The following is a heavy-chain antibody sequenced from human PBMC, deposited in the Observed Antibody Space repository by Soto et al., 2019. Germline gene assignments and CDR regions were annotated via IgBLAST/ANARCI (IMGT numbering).Heavy chain of an antibody. CDR3: ARHRGYYDILTGYYTELNFDY. Sequence: SETLSLTCTVSGGSISSSSYYWGWIRQPPGKGLEWIGSIYYSGTTYYNPSLKSRVTISVDTSKNQFSLRLSSVTAADTAVYYCARHRGYYDILTGYYTELNFDYWGQGTLVTVSS. D-gene: IGHD3-9*01. CDR2: IYYSGTT. CDR1: GGSISSSSYY. V-gene: IGHV4-39*01. J-gene: IGHJ4*02.